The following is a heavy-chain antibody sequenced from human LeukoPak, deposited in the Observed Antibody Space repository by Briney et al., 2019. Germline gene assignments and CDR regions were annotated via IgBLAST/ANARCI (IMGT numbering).Heavy chain of an antibody. Sequence: PGGSLRLSCTASGFTFSAYAMNWVRQAPGKGLEWVSSVVSNADSTYYAGSVKGRFTISRDNSWNMFYLQVNKLRADDTAIYYCAKAVKGRCSGARCYAFDYWGQGTLVTVSS. CDR2: VVSNADST. V-gene: IGHV3-23*01. CDR1: GFTFSAYA. CDR3: AKAVKGRCSGARCYAFDY. D-gene: IGHD2-15*01. J-gene: IGHJ4*02.